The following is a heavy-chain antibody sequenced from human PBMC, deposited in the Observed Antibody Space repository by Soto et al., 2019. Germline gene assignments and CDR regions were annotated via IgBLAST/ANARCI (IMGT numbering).Heavy chain of an antibody. CDR1: GYTFTSYA. V-gene: IGHV1-3*01. CDR3: ARDPQRVLRYLVTYGMDV. Sequence: AAVKLSFGASGYTFTSYAMHWLRQAPGHRVEWMGLINAGNGNTKYSQEFQGRGTITRDTSASTAYMELSSLRSEDTALYYCARDPQRVLRYLVTYGMDVWAQGTTVTVCS. CDR2: INAGNGNT. J-gene: IGHJ6*02. D-gene: IGHD3-9*01.